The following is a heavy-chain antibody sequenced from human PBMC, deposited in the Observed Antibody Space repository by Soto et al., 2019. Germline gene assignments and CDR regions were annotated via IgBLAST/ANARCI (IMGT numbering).Heavy chain of an antibody. Sequence: EVQLVESGGGLVQPGESLRLSCAASGFTFSNYWMHWVRPAPGKGLVWVSRIDSDGSRITYADFVKGRFTISRDNAKNTVYLHMNSLTAEDTAVYYCVRTSLVVAVATREDFWGQGTLVTVSS. CDR1: GFTFSNYW. D-gene: IGHD2-15*01. J-gene: IGHJ4*02. CDR2: IDSDGSRI. CDR3: VRTSLVVAVATREDF. V-gene: IGHV3-74*01.